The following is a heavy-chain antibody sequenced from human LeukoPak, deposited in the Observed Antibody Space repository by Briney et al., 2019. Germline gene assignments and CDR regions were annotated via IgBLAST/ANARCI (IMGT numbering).Heavy chain of an antibody. CDR1: GVSFSGFY. CDR3: ARVSAPGGTRLFDY. CDR2: INYTGST. J-gene: IGHJ4*02. D-gene: IGHD2-15*01. V-gene: IGHV4-34*01. Sequence: SETLSLTCAVYGVSFSGFYWSWLRHVPGKGLEGIGEINYTGSTSYNPSLKSRATISVDTSQNQFFLLLTSMTAADTAVYYCARVSAPGGTRLFDYWGQGTLVTVSS.